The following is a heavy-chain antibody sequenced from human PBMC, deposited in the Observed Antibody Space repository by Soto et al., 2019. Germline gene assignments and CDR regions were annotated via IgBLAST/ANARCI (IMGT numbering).Heavy chain of an antibody. CDR3: ARDNDRIQLGGNYYYILDV. Sequence: QVQLVQSGAEMKEPGSSVKVSCKTSGGTFSSSAISWLRQAPGQVLEWMGGIIPLFRTPDYAQTFQGRVTIAADESTSTAYMERRSLRSEDTAVYYCARDNDRIQLGGNYYYILDVLGQGTTITVSS. J-gene: IGHJ6*02. D-gene: IGHD1-1*01. CDR1: GGTFSSSA. V-gene: IGHV1-69*12. CDR2: IIPLFRTP.